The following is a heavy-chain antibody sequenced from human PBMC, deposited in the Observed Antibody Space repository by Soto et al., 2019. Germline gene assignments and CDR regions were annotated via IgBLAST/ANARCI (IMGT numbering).Heavy chain of an antibody. CDR2: INPNSGAT. V-gene: IGHV1-2*02. CDR3: ARGPFNYDSSGYYVY. J-gene: IGHJ1*01. D-gene: IGHD3-22*01. Sequence: ASVKVSCKTSGHSFTGYYIHWVRQAPGQGLEWMGWINPNSGATLYARKFQGRVIVSRDTSISTALMELSSLSSDDTAVYYCARGPFNYDSSGYYVYWGQGTLVTVSS. CDR1: GHSFTGYY.